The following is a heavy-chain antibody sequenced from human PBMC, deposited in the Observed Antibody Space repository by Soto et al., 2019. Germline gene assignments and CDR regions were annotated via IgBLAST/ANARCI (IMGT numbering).Heavy chain of an antibody. CDR1: GYTFTSYD. J-gene: IGHJ4*02. Sequence: QVQLVQSGAEVKKPGASVKVSCKASGYTFTSYDIHWVRTATGQGLEWMGWMHPNSGNTGYGQKLQGRVTMTRSTSIRIAYMELSSLRSEDTAVYYCERGHYDFWSGYSFAGDWGKGTLVTVSS. V-gene: IGHV1-8*01. D-gene: IGHD3-3*01. CDR3: ERGHYDFWSGYSFAGD. CDR2: MHPNSGNT.